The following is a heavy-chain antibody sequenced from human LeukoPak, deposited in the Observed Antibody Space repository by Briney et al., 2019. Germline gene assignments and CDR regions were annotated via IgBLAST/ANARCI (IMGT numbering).Heavy chain of an antibody. CDR2: IGSSSSTI. Sequence: GGSLRLSCAASGFTFSSYSMNWVRQAPGKGLEWVSYIGSSSSTIYYADSVKGRFTISRGNAKNSLYLQMNSLRAEDTAVYYCASQTYDYVWGSYRPDYWGQGTLVTVSS. D-gene: IGHD3-16*02. CDR1: GFTFSSYS. V-gene: IGHV3-48*04. J-gene: IGHJ4*02. CDR3: ASQTYDYVWGSYRPDY.